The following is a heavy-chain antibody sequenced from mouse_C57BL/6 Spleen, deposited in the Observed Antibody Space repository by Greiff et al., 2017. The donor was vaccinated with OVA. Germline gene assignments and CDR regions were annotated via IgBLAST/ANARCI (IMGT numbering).Heavy chain of an antibody. CDR1: GYTFTSYW. J-gene: IGHJ4*01. V-gene: IGHV1-64*01. D-gene: IGHD4-1*01. CDR3: ARCSWDVGGYAMDY. Sequence: QVQLQQPGAELVKPGASVKLSCKASGYTFTSYWMHWVKQRPGQGLEWIGMIHPNSGSTNYNEKFKSKATLTVDKSSSTAYMQLSSLTSEDSAVYYGARCSWDVGGYAMDYWGQGTSVTVSS. CDR2: IHPNSGST.